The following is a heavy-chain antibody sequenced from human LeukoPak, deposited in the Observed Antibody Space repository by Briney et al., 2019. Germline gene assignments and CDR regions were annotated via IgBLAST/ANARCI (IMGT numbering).Heavy chain of an antibody. D-gene: IGHD1-7*01. Sequence: PGGSLRLSCAASGFTFSSYSMNWVRQAPGKGPEWVSYISSSSSYIYYADSVKGRFTISRDNAKNSLYLQMNSLRAEDTAVYYCESGQTSITATFDYWGRGTLVTVSS. J-gene: IGHJ4*02. V-gene: IGHV3-21*01. CDR3: ESGQTSITATFDY. CDR1: GFTFSSYS. CDR2: ISSSSSYI.